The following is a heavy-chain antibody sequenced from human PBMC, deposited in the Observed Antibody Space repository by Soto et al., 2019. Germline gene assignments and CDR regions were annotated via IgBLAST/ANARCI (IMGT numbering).Heavy chain of an antibody. CDR3: ARGDRYCSSTSCRYYYYGMDV. D-gene: IGHD2-2*01. J-gene: IGHJ6*02. CDR2: IYYSGST. V-gene: IGHV4-30-4*01. CDR1: GGSISSGDYY. Sequence: SETLSLTCTVSGGSISSGDYYWSWIRQPPGKGLEWIGYIYYSGSTYYNPSLKSRVTISVDTSKNQFSLKLSSVTAADTAVYYCARGDRYCSSTSCRYYYYGMDVWGQGTTVTVPS.